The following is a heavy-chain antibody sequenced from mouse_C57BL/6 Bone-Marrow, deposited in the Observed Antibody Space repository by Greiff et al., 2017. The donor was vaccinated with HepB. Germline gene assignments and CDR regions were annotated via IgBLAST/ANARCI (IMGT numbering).Heavy chain of an antibody. CDR3: ARQMYIMVITTVYSAMYY. CDR2: ISNGGGRT. D-gene: IGHD1-1*01. V-gene: IGHV5-12*01. Sequence: EVKLVESGGGLVQPGGSLKLSCAASGFTFSDYYMYWVRQTPEKRLEWVAYISNGGGRTYYPDTVKGRVTISRANSKNTLYLQMSRLKSEDTSMYYCARQMYIMVITTVYSAMYYWGQGTSVTVSS. J-gene: IGHJ4*01. CDR1: GFTFSDYY.